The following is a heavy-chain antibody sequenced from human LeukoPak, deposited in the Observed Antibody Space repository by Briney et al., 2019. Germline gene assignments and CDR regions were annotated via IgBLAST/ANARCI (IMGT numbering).Heavy chain of an antibody. CDR1: GFTFSSSTFGSYT. Sequence: GGSLRLSCATSGFTFSSSTFGSYTMNWVRQAPGKGLGWVSSISSTGTYIYYTDSVKGRFTISRDIANSLLYLQMNSLRADDTAVYYCARDLDYSTGFDYWGQGTLVTVSS. CDR2: ISSTGTYI. CDR3: ARDLDYSTGFDY. J-gene: IGHJ4*02. V-gene: IGHV3-21*01. D-gene: IGHD4-11*01.